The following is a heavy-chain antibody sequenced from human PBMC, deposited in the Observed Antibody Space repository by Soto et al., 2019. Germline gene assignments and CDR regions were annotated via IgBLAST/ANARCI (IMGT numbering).Heavy chain of an antibody. Sequence: ASVKVSCKASGGTFSNYAISRVRQASGPGLVWMGGIIPIFDTTNYARKFQGRVTITADESTSTAYMELSSLRSEDTAVYYCARGSLVTIFGVAPYYGMDVWGQGTTVTVSS. CDR3: ARGSLVTIFGVAPYYGMDV. CDR1: GGTFSNYA. V-gene: IGHV1-69*13. D-gene: IGHD3-3*01. J-gene: IGHJ6*02. CDR2: IIPIFDTT.